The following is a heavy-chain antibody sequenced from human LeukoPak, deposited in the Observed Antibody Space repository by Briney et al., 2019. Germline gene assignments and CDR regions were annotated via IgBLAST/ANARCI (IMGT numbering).Heavy chain of an antibody. Sequence: SVKVSCKASGGTFSSYAISWVRQAPGQGLEWMGGIIPIFGTANYAQKFQGRVTITADKSTSAAYMELSSLRSEDTAVYYCARDLTHRRNYDNSGYQIVPAFWGQGTLVTVSS. V-gene: IGHV1-69*06. D-gene: IGHD3-22*01. J-gene: IGHJ4*02. CDR1: GGTFSSYA. CDR3: ARDLTHRRNYDNSGYQIVPAF. CDR2: IIPIFGTA.